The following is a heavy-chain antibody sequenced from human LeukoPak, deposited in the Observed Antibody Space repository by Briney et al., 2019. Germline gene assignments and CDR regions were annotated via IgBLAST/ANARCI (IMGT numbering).Heavy chain of an antibody. CDR1: GFTFDDYG. CDR2: INWNGGST. CDR3: ARDGRGGGSYYSNY. J-gene: IGHJ4*02. D-gene: IGHD1-26*01. Sequence: GGSLRLSCTTSGFTFDDYGMSWVRQAPGKGLEWVSAINWNGGSTIYADSVKGRLTISRDSAKNSLYLQMNSLRAEDTALYYCARDGRGGGSYYSNYWGQGTLVTVSS. V-gene: IGHV3-20*04.